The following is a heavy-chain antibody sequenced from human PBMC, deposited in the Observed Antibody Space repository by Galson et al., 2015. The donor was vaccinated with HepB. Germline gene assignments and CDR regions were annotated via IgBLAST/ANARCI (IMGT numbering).Heavy chain of an antibody. Sequence: ASGQGLEWMGWISAYNRDTNYAQKFQGRVTMTTDTSTSTAYMELRSLRSDDTAVYFCARGALVVVVGATQNNWFDPWCQGTLVTVSS. D-gene: IGHD2-15*01. J-gene: IGHJ5*02. V-gene: IGHV1-18*01. CDR3: ARGALVVVVGATQNNWFDP. CDR2: ISAYNRDT.